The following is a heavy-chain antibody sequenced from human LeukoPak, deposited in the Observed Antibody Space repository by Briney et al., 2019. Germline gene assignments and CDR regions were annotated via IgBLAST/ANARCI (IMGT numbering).Heavy chain of an antibody. V-gene: IGHV4-61*02. CDR2: IYTSGST. Sequence: PSQTLSLTCNVSGASISSGTDYWSWIRQPAGKGLEWIGRIYTSGSTKCNPSLKSRVTISIDTSKNQFSLKLTSVTAADTAVYYCARESLEPPYYFDYWGQGTLVTVSS. D-gene: IGHD1-1*01. J-gene: IGHJ4*02. CDR3: ARESLEPPYYFDY. CDR1: GASISSGTDY.